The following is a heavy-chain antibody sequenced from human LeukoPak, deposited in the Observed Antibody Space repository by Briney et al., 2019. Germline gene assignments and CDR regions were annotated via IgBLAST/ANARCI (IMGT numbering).Heavy chain of an antibody. CDR2: INPNSDDT. J-gene: IGHJ4*02. CDR3: ARAGGYSCAYTGG. CDR1: GYTFTGYY. D-gene: IGHD3-16*01. V-gene: IGHV1-2*02. Sequence: ASVKVSCKASGYTFTGYYIHWVRQAPGQGLEWMGWINPNSDDTKSAQKFQGRVTMTRDTSISTAYMELYGLRSDDTAVYYCARAGGYSCAYTGGWGRGTLVIVSS.